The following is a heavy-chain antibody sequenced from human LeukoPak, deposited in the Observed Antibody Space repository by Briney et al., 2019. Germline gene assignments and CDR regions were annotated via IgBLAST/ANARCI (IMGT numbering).Heavy chain of an antibody. Sequence: GASVKVSCKASGYTFTGYYMHWVRQAPGQGLEWMGWINPNSGGTNYAQKFQGRVTMTRDTSISTAYMELSRLRSDDTAVYYCARDREDSSGSRDYWGQGTLVTASS. CDR3: ARDREDSSGSRDY. CDR2: INPNSGGT. J-gene: IGHJ4*02. V-gene: IGHV1-2*02. CDR1: GYTFTGYY. D-gene: IGHD3-22*01.